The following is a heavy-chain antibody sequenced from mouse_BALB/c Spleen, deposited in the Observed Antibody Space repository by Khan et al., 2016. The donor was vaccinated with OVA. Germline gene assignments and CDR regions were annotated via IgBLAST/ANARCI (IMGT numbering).Heavy chain of an antibody. Sequence: QVQLKESGPGLVAPSQSLSITCTVSGFSLTDYGVSWIRQPPGKGLEWLGVIWGGGSTYYNSALKSRLSINKDNSKSQVFLKMNSLQTDDTAMYYCARGVWSYYIALDYWGQGTSVTVSS. CDR3: ARGVWSYYIALDY. CDR1: GFSLTDYG. V-gene: IGHV2-6-5*01. J-gene: IGHJ4*01. D-gene: IGHD2-10*02. CDR2: IWGGGST.